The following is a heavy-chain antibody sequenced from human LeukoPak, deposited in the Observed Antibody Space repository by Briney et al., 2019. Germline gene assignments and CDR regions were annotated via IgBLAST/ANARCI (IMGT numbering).Heavy chain of an antibody. CDR3: AGGSGWVFDS. CDR2: IKQDGSEK. Sequence: PGRSLRLSCAASGFIFSRFWMNWVRQAPGKGLEWVANIKQDGSEKYYVDSVKGRFTISRDNAKNSLYLQMNSLRAEDTAVYYCAGGSGWVFDSWGQGTLVTVSS. D-gene: IGHD6-19*01. CDR1: GFIFSRFW. J-gene: IGHJ4*02. V-gene: IGHV3-7*01.